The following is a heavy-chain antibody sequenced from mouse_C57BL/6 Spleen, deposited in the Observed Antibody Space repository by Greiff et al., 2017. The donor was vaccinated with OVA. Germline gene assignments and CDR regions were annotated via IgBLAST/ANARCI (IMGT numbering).Heavy chain of an antibody. CDR2: IHPSDSDT. CDR1: GYTFTSYW. D-gene: IGHD2-3*01. J-gene: IGHJ4*01. CDR3: AIDHDGYYNYAMDY. V-gene: IGHV1-74*01. Sequence: QVQLKQPGAELVKPGASVKVSCKASGYTFTSYWMHWVKQRPGQGLEWIGRIHPSDSDTNYNQKFKGKATLTVDKSSSTAYMQLSSLTSEDSAVYYCAIDHDGYYNYAMDYWGQGTSVTVSS.